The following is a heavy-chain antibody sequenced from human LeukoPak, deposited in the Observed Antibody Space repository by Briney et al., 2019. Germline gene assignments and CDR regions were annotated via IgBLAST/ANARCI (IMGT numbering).Heavy chain of an antibody. Sequence: QPGRSLRLSCAASGFTFSSYGMHWVRQAPGKGLEWVAVISYDGSNKYYADSVKGRFTISRDNSKNTLYLQMNSLRAEDTAVYYCAKDLNRQRTSDILTGYYDYWGQGTLVTVSS. CDR3: AKDLNRQRTSDILTGYYDY. CDR1: GFTFSSYG. V-gene: IGHV3-30*18. J-gene: IGHJ4*02. CDR2: ISYDGSNK. D-gene: IGHD3-9*01.